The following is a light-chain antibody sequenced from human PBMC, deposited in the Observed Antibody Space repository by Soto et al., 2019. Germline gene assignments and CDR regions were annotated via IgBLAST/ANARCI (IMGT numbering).Light chain of an antibody. CDR1: QSISSW. J-gene: IGKJ1*01. CDR2: ESS. V-gene: IGKV1-5*03. CDR3: QQYSTYTGQ. Sequence: DIQMTQSPFTLSASVGDRVTVTCRASQSISSWLAWYQQKPGKAPKLLIYESSSLESGVPSRFSGSGSGTEFTLTISSLQPEDFATYYCQQYSTYTGQFGPGTKVEIK.